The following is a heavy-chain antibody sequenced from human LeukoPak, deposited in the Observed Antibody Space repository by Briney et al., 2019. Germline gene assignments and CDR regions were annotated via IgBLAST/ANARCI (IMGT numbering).Heavy chain of an antibody. CDR1: GYTFTGYY. V-gene: IGHV1-2*02. CDR2: IYPNNGGT. Sequence: ASVKVSFKTSGYTFTGYYMHWVRQAPGQGLEWMGWIYPNNGGTDYAQKFQGRVTMTRDTSISTAYMELSRLRSDDTAVYYCARDASGNDYWGQGTLVTVSS. J-gene: IGHJ4*02. CDR3: ARDASGNDY.